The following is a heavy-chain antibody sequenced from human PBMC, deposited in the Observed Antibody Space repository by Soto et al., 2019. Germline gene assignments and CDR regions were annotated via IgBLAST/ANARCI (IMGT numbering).Heavy chain of an antibody. J-gene: IGHJ4*02. Sequence: PGGSLRLSCAASGFTFSSNAMNWVRQAPGKGLEWVSVITDTGGDSLYADSVKGRFTISRDNSKNTLYPQMNSLRAEDTAIYYCARASGESYPGSRVFDSWGQGTRVTVSS. V-gene: IGHV3-23*01. CDR1: GFTFSSNA. CDR2: ITDTGGDS. CDR3: ARASGESYPGSRVFDS. D-gene: IGHD3-10*01.